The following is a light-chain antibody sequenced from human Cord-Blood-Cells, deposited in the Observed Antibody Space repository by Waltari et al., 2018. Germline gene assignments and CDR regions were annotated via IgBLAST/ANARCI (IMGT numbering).Light chain of an antibody. CDR2: GAS. V-gene: IGKV3-15*01. J-gene: IGKJ4*01. Sequence: EIVLTQSPATLPVSPGERATFSCRASPSVSSNLAWSQKTPSQAPRLLIYGASTRATGIPARFSGSGSGTEFTLTISSLQSEDFAVYYGQQYNNWPPLTFGGGTKVEIK. CDR3: QQYNNWPPLT. CDR1: PSVSSN.